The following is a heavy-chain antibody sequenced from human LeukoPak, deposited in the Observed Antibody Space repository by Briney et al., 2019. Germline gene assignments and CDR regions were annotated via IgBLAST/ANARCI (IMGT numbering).Heavy chain of an antibody. V-gene: IGHV6-1*01. CDR2: TYYNSKWYY. CDR1: GDSVSSNSAS. J-gene: IGHJ4*02. Sequence: SQTLSLTCAISGDSVSSNSASWNWFRQSPSRGLEWLGRTYYNSKWYYDSALSVRSRTTVNPDTSKNQVSLQLNSVPPEDTAVYYCARRTYRGKVGHFDCWGQGTLVTVSS. CDR3: ARRTYRGKVGHFDC. D-gene: IGHD5-12*01.